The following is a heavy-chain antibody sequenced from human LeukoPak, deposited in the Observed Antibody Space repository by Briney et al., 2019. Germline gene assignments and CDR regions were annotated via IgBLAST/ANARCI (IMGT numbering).Heavy chain of an antibody. CDR2: TSGSGVST. J-gene: IGHJ2*01. CDR3: ANSIREPGWYFDL. CDR1: GFTFSKYA. Sequence: PGGSLRLSCAASGFTFSKYAMSWVRQAPGKGLEWVSATSGSGVSTYYADSVKGRFTISRDNSKNTLYLQMNSLRADDPAVYYCANSIREPGWYFDLWGRGTLVIVSS. V-gene: IGHV3-23*01. D-gene: IGHD1-26*01.